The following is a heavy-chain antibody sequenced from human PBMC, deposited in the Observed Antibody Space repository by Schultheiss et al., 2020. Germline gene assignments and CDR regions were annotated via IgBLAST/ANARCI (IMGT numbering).Heavy chain of an antibody. V-gene: IGHV4-39*07. D-gene: IGHD2-2*01. CDR1: GGSISSSSYY. Sequence: SQTLSLTCTVSGGSISSSSYYWGWIRQPPGKGLEWIGYIYHSGSTYYNPSLKSRVTISVDTSKNQFSLKLSSVTAADTAVYYCARDRGEPYCSSTSCYVVYYGMDVWGQGTTVTVSS. CDR3: ARDRGEPYCSSTSCYVVYYGMDV. J-gene: IGHJ6*02. CDR2: IYHSGST.